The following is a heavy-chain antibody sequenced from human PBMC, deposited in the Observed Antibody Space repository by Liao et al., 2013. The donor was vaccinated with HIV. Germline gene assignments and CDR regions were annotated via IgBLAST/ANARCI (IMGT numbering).Heavy chain of an antibody. CDR1: GGSIFSYY. CDR2: VSGSGST. V-gene: IGHV4-4*07. CDR3: ARDGGAYCSSTSCSDLRD. J-gene: IGHJ4*02. Sequence: QVQLQESGPGLVKPSETLSLTCTVSGGSIFSYYWSWIRQPAGKGLEWIGRVSGSGSTNYNPSLKSRVTVSLDTSKNQFSLHLNSVTAADTAVYFCARDGGAYCSSTSCSDLRDWGQGTLVTVSS. D-gene: IGHD2-2*01.